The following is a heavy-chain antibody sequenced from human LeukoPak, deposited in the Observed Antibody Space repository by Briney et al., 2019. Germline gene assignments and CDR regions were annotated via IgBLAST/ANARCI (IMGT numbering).Heavy chain of an antibody. D-gene: IGHD2-21*01. J-gene: IGHJ2*01. CDR1: GFTFSSYW. Sequence: PGGSLRLSCAASGFTFSSYWMHWVRQAPGKGLEWVSAISGSGGSTYYADSVKGRFTISRDNSKNTLYLQMNSLRAEDTAVYYCAKEGVPSMEVRHWYFDLWGRGTLVTVSS. CDR2: ISGSGGST. CDR3: AKEGVPSMEVRHWYFDL. V-gene: IGHV3-23*01.